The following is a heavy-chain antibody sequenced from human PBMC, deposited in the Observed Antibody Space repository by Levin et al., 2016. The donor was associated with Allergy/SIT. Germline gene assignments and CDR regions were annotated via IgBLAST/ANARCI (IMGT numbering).Heavy chain of an antibody. CDR3: ARDFYDILTGPWRFDP. D-gene: IGHD3-9*01. Sequence: GESLKISCAASGFTFSSYWMHWVRQAPGKGLVWVSRINSDGSSTSYADSVKGRFTISRDNAKNTLYLQMNSLRAEDTAVYYCARDFYDILTGPWRFDPWGQGTLVTVSS. CDR1: GFTFSSYW. J-gene: IGHJ5*02. V-gene: IGHV3-74*01. CDR2: INSDGSST.